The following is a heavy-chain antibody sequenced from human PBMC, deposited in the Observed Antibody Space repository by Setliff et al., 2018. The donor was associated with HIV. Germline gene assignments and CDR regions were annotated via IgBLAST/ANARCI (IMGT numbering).Heavy chain of an antibody. CDR1: GYTFTHYA. CDR3: ARDPPLAAAGGPDAFDI. J-gene: IGHJ3*02. CDR2: ISAYNGNT. Sequence: ASVKVSCKASGYTFTHYAISWVRQAPGQGLEYLGWISAYNGNTNYAQKVQGRITMTTDASTSTVDMELRSLRSDDTAVYYCARDPPLAAAGGPDAFDIWGQGTMVTVSS. D-gene: IGHD6-13*01. V-gene: IGHV1-18*01.